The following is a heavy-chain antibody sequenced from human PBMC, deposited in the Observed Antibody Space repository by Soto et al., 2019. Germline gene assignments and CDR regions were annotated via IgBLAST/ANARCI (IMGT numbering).Heavy chain of an antibody. CDR3: ARPDTARADPHFDY. CDR2: ISAYNGNI. Sequence: QEQLVQSGGELKKPGASVRVSCKASGYSFGFYGMAWVRQAPGQGLEWMGWISAYNGNIKLAQKFQGRVTLSTDTSTTTAYMEQRSLRSEDTAVYYCARPDTARADPHFDYWGPGTPVTVSS. CDR1: GYSFGFYG. D-gene: IGHD5-18*01. J-gene: IGHJ4*02. V-gene: IGHV1-18*04.